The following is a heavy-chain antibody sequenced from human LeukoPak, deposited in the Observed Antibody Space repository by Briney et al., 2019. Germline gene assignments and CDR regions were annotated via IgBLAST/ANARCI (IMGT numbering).Heavy chain of an antibody. J-gene: IGHJ4*02. Sequence: GGSLRLSCAASGFTFSSYWMSWVRQAPGKGLEWVANIKEDGSEKYYVDSVKGRFTISRDNAKDSVYLQMNSLRAEDTAVYYCAREIGSAARGRWGQGTLVTVSS. V-gene: IGHV3-7*05. D-gene: IGHD6-13*01. CDR2: IKEDGSEK. CDR3: AREIGSAARGR. CDR1: GFTFSSYW.